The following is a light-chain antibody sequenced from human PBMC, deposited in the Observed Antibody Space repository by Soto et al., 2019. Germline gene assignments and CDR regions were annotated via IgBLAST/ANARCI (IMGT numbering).Light chain of an antibody. CDR3: QQYQSYSALT. CDR1: QTISRR. J-gene: IGKJ4*01. Sequence: DVQMTQSPSTLSASLGDRVNMTCRAGQTISRRLAWYQQKPGNAPKLLIYDASTLESGVPSRFSGSGSGTEFTLTISSLKPDDSATYYSQQYQSYSALTFGGGTKVDIK. CDR2: DAS. V-gene: IGKV1-5*01.